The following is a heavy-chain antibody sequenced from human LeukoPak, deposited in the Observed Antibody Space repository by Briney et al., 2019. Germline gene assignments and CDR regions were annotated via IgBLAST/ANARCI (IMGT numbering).Heavy chain of an antibody. D-gene: IGHD6-19*01. J-gene: IGHJ4*02. CDR1: GYSFTSYW. CDR3: ARQAGIAVAGTAGGY. V-gene: IGHV5-51*01. Sequence: GESLKISCKGSGYSFTSYWIGWVRQMPGKGLEWMGIIYPGDSDPRYSPSFQGQVTISADKSISTAYLQWSSLKASDTAMYYCARQAGIAVAGTAGGYWGQGTLVTVSS. CDR2: IYPGDSDP.